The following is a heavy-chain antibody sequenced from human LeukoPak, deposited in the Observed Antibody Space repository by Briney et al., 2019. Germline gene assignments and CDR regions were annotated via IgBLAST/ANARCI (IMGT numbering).Heavy chain of an antibody. CDR3: ARLLAYGSGAEAFDY. V-gene: IGHV3-23*01. J-gene: IGHJ4*02. CDR2: ISGSGYST. D-gene: IGHD3-10*01. CDR1: GFTFSSYG. Sequence: GGTLRLSCAASGFTFSSYGLSWVRQAPGKGLAWVSAISGSGYSTYYADSVKGRFTISRDNSKNTLYLQMNSLRAGDTAVYYCARLLAYGSGAEAFDYWGQGTLVTVSS.